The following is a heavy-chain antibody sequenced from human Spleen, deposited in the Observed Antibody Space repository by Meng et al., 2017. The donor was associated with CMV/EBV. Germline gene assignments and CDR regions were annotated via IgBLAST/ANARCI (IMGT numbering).Heavy chain of an antibody. V-gene: IGHV3-48*01. CDR1: GFTFSGYT. Sequence: GESLKISCAVSGFTFSGYTMTWVRQAPGKGLEWVSYITSRGSPTYYADSVKGRFTISRENAKNSLYLQMNSLRAGDTAVYYCARGDHSYGMDVWGQGTTVTVSS. D-gene: IGHD1-26*01. CDR2: ITSRGSPT. CDR3: ARGDHSYGMDV. J-gene: IGHJ6*02.